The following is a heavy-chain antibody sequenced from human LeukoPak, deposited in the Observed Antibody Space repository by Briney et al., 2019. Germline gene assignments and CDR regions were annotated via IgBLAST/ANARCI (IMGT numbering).Heavy chain of an antibody. V-gene: IGHV1-69*13. Sequence: SVKVSCKASGYTFTSYAMNWVRQAPGQGLEWMGGIIPVFGTPTYAQKFQGRVTITADDSTSTAYMELSSLISEDTAIYYCAREGDVWGRGTLLTVSS. D-gene: IGHD3-16*01. CDR1: GYTFTSYA. CDR3: AREGDV. CDR2: IIPVFGTP. J-gene: IGHJ2*01.